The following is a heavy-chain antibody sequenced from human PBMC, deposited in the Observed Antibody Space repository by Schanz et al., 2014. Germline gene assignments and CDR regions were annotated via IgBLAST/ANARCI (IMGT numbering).Heavy chain of an antibody. J-gene: IGHJ4*01. CDR1: GITVNTSY. CDR2: ISSGGTTI. Sequence: EVQLVESGGGLVQPGGSLRLSCAASGITVNTSYMSWARQAPGKGLEWVAYISSGGTTIYYADSVKGRFTISRDNAKSSLYLQMNSLRDEDTAVYYCARDDAWAFDYWGHGTLVTVSS. V-gene: IGHV3-48*02. CDR3: ARDDAWAFDY. D-gene: IGHD7-27*01.